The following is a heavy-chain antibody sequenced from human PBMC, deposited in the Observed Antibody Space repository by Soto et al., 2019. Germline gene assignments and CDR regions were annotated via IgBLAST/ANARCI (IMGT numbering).Heavy chain of an antibody. CDR2: INGDGSST. V-gene: IGHV3-74*01. J-gene: IGHJ5*02. CDR3: ARWAGWFDP. Sequence: EVQLVESGGGLVQPGGSLRLSCAASGFTFSNSWMHWVRQAPGKGLVWVSRINGDGSSTTYADSVKGRFTISRDNAKNTLYLQMNSLRVEDTGVYYCARWAGWFDPWGQGTLVTVSS. CDR1: GFTFSNSW.